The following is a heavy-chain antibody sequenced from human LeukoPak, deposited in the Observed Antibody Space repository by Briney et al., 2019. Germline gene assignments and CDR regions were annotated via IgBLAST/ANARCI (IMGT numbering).Heavy chain of an antibody. V-gene: IGHV3-21*01. CDR1: FTXXTYS. CDR3: XXDXXRXXLXTAXXF. CDR2: ITSSRIYI. D-gene: IGHD3-16*01. J-gene: IGHJ4*02. Sequence: FTXXTYSMNWVRQAPGXGLEWVSSITSSRIYIYYADSVKGRFTISRDNAKNSLYLQMNSLRAEDTAVYYXXXDXXRXXLXTAXXFWGQGTLVTVSS.